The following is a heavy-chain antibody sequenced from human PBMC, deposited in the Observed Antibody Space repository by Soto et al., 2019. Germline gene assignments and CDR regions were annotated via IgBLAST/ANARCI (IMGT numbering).Heavy chain of an antibody. CDR3: ARAHILYSSGWPEYFQH. Sequence: ASVKVSCKAYGYTFTGYYMHWVRQAPGQGLEWMGWINPNSGGTNYAQKFQGWVTMTRDTSISTAYMELSRLRSDDTAVYYCARAHILYSSGWPEYFQHWGQGTLVTVSS. CDR2: INPNSGGT. CDR1: GYTFTGYY. J-gene: IGHJ1*01. D-gene: IGHD6-19*01. V-gene: IGHV1-2*04.